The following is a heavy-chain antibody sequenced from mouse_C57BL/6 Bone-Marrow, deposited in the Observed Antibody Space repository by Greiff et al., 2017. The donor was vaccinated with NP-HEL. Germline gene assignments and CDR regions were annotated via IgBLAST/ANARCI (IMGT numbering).Heavy chain of an antibody. CDR2: IWRGGST. Sequence: VQRVESGPGLVQPSQCLSITCTVSGFSLTSYGVHWVRQSPGKGLEWLGVIWRGGSTDYNAALMSRLSITKDNSKSQVFFKMNSLQADDTAIYYCAKTGDYDDGVAYWGQGTLVTVSA. CDR1: GFSLTSYG. D-gene: IGHD2-4*01. J-gene: IGHJ3*01. CDR3: AKTGDYDDGVAY. V-gene: IGHV2-5*01.